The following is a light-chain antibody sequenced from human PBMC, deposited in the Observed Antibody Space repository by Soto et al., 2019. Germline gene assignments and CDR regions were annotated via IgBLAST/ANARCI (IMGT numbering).Light chain of an antibody. J-gene: IGKJ5*01. V-gene: IGKV3-15*01. Sequence: EIVMTQSPATLSVSPGERATLSRRASQSVSSSLAWYQQKPGQAPRLLIYGPSTRATGIPARFSGSGSGTEFTLTISSLQSEDFAVYYCQQYNNWPFTFGQGTRLEIK. CDR2: GPS. CDR3: QQYNNWPFT. CDR1: QSVSSS.